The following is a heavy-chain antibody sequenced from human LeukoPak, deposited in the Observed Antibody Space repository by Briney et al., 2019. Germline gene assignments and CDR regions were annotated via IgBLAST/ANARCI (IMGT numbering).Heavy chain of an antibody. CDR1: GGSISSGSYY. D-gene: IGHD3-22*01. CDR2: IYTSGST. CDR3: ARIYYYDSSGYYPFFDY. J-gene: IGHJ4*02. V-gene: IGHV4-61*02. Sequence: SETLSLTCTVSGGSISSGSYYWSWIRQPAGKGLEWIGRIYTSGSTNYNPSLKSRVTISVDTSKNQFSLKLSSVTAADTAVYYCARIYYYDSSGYYPFFDYWGQGTLVTVSS.